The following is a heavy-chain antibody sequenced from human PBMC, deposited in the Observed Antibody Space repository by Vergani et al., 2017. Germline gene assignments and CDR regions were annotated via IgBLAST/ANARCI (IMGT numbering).Heavy chain of an antibody. CDR1: GYTFTSYG. J-gene: IGHJ4*02. V-gene: IGHV1-18*01. D-gene: IGHD1-26*01. CDR2: ISAYNGNT. Sequence: QVQLVQSGAEVKTPGASVKVSCKASGYTFTSYGISWVRQAPGQGLEWMGWISAYNGNTNYAQKLQGRVTMTTDTSTSTAYMELRSLRSDDTAVYYCARTRGGWELLRWDRDFDYWGQGTLVTVSS. CDR3: ARTRGGWELLRWDRDFDY.